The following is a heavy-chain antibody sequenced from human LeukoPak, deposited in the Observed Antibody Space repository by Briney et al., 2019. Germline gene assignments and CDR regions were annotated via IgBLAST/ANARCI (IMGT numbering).Heavy chain of an antibody. CDR2: INPNRGGT. V-gene: IGHV1-2*02. D-gene: IGHD2-2*02. CDR1: GYTFTGYY. Sequence: ASVEVSCKASGYTFTGYYMCWVRQAPGQGLEWMGWINPNRGGTNYAQKFQGRVTMTRDTSISTVYMELSRLRSDDTAVYYCARDSGYCSSTSCYKYWGQGTLVTVSS. J-gene: IGHJ4*02. CDR3: ARDSGYCSSTSCYKY.